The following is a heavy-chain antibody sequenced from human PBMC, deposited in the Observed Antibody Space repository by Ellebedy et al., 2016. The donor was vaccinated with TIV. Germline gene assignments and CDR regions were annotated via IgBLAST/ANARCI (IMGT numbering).Heavy chain of an antibody. CDR3: ARGGGSGSSDY. Sequence: GESLKISXVASGFTFRSHCIYWVRQAPGKGLEWVAVISSDGSNKYYADSVKGRFTISRDNSKNTLYLQMNSLRTDDMAVYYCARGGGSGSSDYWGQGTLVTVSS. V-gene: IGHV3-30*03. J-gene: IGHJ4*02. CDR2: ISSDGSNK. D-gene: IGHD3-10*01. CDR1: GFTFRSHC.